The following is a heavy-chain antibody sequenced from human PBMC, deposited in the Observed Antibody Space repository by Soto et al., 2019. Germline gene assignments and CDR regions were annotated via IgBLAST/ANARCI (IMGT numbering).Heavy chain of an antibody. CDR1: GGTFSSYA. CDR2: IIPIFGTA. CDR3: GRERAAYRGSYLDY. J-gene: IGHJ4*02. D-gene: IGHD1-26*01. Sequence: QVQLVQSGAEVKKPGSSVKVSCKASGGTFSSYAISWVRQAPGQGLEWMGGIIPIFGTANYAQKFQGRVKNSADESKNKSYMELRSLRSEEKAVYYCGRERAAYRGSYLDYWGQGTLVTVSS. V-gene: IGHV1-69*01.